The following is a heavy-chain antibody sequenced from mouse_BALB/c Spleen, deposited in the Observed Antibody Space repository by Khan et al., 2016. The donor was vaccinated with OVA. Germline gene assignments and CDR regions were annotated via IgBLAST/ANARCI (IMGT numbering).Heavy chain of an antibody. CDR1: GYTFTNYW. D-gene: IGHD3-2*02. CDR2: IFPGGGYT. V-gene: IGHV1-63*02. J-gene: IGHJ2*01. Sequence: QVQLKQSGAELVRPGTSVKMSCKAAGYTFTNYWIRWVKQRPGHGLEWIGDIFPGGGYTNYDEKFKGMATLTTDTSSSTAYMQLSSLTSEDSAVYYCARGGAAQSAGDYFDYWGQGTTLTVSS. CDR3: ARGGAAQSAGDYFDY.